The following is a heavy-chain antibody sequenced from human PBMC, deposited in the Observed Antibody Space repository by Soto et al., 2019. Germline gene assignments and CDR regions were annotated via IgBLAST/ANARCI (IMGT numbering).Heavy chain of an antibody. V-gene: IGHV4-30-2*01. D-gene: IGHD6-13*01. CDR1: GGSISSSGYS. CDR3: ASSHAGAHITAAVH. Sequence: QLQLQESGSGLVKPSQTLSLTCAVSGGSISSSGYSWSWIRQPPGKGLEWVGYVYHSGSTYYNPSLKGRVPISVDRSKNQFSLKLSSVTAADTAVYYCASSHAGAHITAAVHWGQGTLVTVSS. CDR2: VYHSGST. J-gene: IGHJ4*02.